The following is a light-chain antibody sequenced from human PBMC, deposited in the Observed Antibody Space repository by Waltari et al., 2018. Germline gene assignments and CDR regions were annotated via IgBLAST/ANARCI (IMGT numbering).Light chain of an antibody. CDR3: SSYAGGGRVV. V-gene: IGLV2-23*02. CDR1: SRDVGTYDL. CDR2: EVV. J-gene: IGLJ2*01. Sequence: QSALTQPASVSGSLGQSITFSCTGTSRDVGTYDLVSWYRQYPAEAPRLMIYEVVKRPSRVSNRFSASKSGNMASLTISGLQAEDEAHYYCSSYAGGGRVVFGGGTKLTVL.